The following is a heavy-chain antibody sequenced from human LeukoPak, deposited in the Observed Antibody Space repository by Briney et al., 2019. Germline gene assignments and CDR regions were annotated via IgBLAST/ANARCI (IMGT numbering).Heavy chain of an antibody. Sequence: SETLSLTCTVSGGSISSYYWSWIRQPAGKGLEWIGRIYTSGSTNYNPSLKSRVTMSVDSSKNQFSLKLSSVTAADTAVYYCASGLQLWLPSVYWGQGTLVTVSS. CDR2: IYTSGST. CDR1: GGSISSYY. D-gene: IGHD5-18*01. CDR3: ASGLQLWLPSVY. J-gene: IGHJ4*02. V-gene: IGHV4-4*07.